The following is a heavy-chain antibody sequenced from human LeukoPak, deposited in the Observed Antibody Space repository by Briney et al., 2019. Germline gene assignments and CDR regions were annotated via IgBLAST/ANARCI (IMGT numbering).Heavy chain of an antibody. Sequence: GGSLRLSCATSGFSFSNYWMSWVRQAPGKGLEWVANINQDGHEEYYVDSVKGRFTISRDNAKNSLDPQMHSLRAEDTAIYYCARPHDSNRDHSGYGYWGRGTLVTVSS. D-gene: IGHD5-12*01. CDR3: ARPHDSNRDHSGYGY. CDR1: GFSFSNYW. J-gene: IGHJ4*02. CDR2: INQDGHEE. V-gene: IGHV3-7*02.